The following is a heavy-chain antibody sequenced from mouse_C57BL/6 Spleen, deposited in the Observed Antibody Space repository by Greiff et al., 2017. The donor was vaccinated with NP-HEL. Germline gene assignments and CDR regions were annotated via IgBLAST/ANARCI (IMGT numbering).Heavy chain of an antibody. D-gene: IGHD2-5*01. CDR3: VRHSNWAGAMDY. Sequence: EVKVVESGGGLVQPKGSLKLSCAASGFSFNTYAMNWVRQAPGTGLEWVARIRSKSNNYATYYADSVKDRFTISRDDSESMLYLQMNNLKTEDTAMYYCVRHSNWAGAMDYWGQGTSVTVSS. CDR1: GFSFNTYA. V-gene: IGHV10-1*01. CDR2: IRSKSNNYAT. J-gene: IGHJ4*01.